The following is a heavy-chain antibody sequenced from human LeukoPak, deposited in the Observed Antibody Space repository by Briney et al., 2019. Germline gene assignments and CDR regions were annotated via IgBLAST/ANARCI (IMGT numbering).Heavy chain of an antibody. Sequence: ASVKVSCKVSGYIFTELSMHWVRQAPGQGLEWMGGFNPEDGETFYAQKFQGRVNMTEDTSTDTAYMELNSLSYDDTAVYYCATDGAGDYLNHWGQGTLVTVSS. CDR2: FNPEDGET. J-gene: IGHJ4*02. V-gene: IGHV1-24*01. CDR3: ATDGAGDYLNH. D-gene: IGHD4-17*01. CDR1: GYIFTELS.